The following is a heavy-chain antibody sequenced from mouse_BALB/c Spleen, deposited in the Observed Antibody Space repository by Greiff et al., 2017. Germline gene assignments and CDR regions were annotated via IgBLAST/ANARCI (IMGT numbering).Heavy chain of an antibody. J-gene: IGHJ3*01. D-gene: IGHD1-1*01. V-gene: IGHV2-4-1*01. CDR3: ARGGYYYGSSPAWFAY. CDR1: GFSLTSYG. CDR2: IWSGGST. Sequence: VMLVESGPGLVQPSQSLSITCTVSGFSLTSYGVHWVRQSPGKGLEWLGVIWSGGSTDYNAAFISRLSISKDNSKSQVFFKMNSLQADDTAIYYCARGGYYYGSSPAWFAYWGQGTLVTVSA.